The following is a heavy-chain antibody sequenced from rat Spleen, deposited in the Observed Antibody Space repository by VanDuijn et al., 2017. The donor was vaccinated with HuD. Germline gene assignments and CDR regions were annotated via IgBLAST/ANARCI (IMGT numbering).Heavy chain of an antibody. J-gene: IGHJ3*01. CDR3: TTDWGYGSYPFAY. Sequence: EVQLVESGGGLVQPGRSLKLSCAASGFTFSNYYMAWVRQAPTKGLEWVAYISTGGGNTYYRDSVKGRFTIARDNAKSSLNLQMDSLRSEDTATYYCTTDWGYGSYPFAYWGQGTLVTVSS. V-gene: IGHV5-27*01. CDR1: GFTFSNYY. CDR2: ISTGGGNT. D-gene: IGHD1-11*01.